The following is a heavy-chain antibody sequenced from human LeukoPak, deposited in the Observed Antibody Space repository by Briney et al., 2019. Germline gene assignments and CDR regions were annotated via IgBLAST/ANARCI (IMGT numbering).Heavy chain of an antibody. Sequence: VASVKVSCKASGYTFTSYDINWVRQATGQGLEWMGWMNPNSGNRGYAQKFQGREAMTRNTSISTAYMELSSPRSEDTAVYYCARGYSSGPDYFDYWGQGTLVTVSS. D-gene: IGHD6-19*01. CDR3: ARGYSSGPDYFDY. V-gene: IGHV1-8*01. CDR2: MNPNSGNR. CDR1: GYTFTSYD. J-gene: IGHJ4*02.